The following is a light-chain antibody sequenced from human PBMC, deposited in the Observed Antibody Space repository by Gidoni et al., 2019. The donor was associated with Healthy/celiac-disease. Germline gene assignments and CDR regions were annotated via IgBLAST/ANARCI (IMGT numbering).Light chain of an antibody. CDR3: QSYDSSNHWV. J-gene: IGLJ3*02. CDR2: EDN. Sequence: NFMLPQPPSVSESPGKTVTIACTRSSGSIASNYVQWYQQRPGSAPTTVIYEDNQRPAGVPDRFSGSIDSSSNSASLTISGLKTEDEADYYCQSYDSSNHWVFGGGTKLTVL. V-gene: IGLV6-57*03. CDR1: SGSIASNY.